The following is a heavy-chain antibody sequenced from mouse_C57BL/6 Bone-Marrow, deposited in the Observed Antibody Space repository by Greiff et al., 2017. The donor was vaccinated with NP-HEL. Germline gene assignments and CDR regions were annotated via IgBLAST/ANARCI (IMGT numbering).Heavy chain of an antibody. V-gene: IGHV1-9*01. CDR2: ILPGSGST. CDR1: GYTFTGYW. J-gene: IGHJ4*01. D-gene: IGHD1-1*01. CDR3: ARRNHYGSSPFYAMDY. Sequence: VKLMESGAELMKPGASVKLSCKATGYTFTGYWIEWVKQRPGHGLEWIGEILPGSGSTNYNEKFKGKATFTADTSSNTAYMQLSSLTTEDSAIYYCARRNHYGSSPFYAMDYWSQGTSVTVSS.